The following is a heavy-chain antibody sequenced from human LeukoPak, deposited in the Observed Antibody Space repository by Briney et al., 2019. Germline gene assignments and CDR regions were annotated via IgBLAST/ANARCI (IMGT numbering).Heavy chain of an antibody. J-gene: IGHJ4*02. CDR1: GGSISSYY. Sequence: SETLSLTCTVSGGSISSYYWSWIRQPPGKGLEWIGYIYYSGSTNYNPSLKSRVTISVGTSKNQFSLKLSSVTAADTAVYYCARGDPLRYFDWQLDYWGQGTLVTVSS. D-gene: IGHD3-9*01. V-gene: IGHV4-59*01. CDR2: IYYSGST. CDR3: ARGDPLRYFDWQLDY.